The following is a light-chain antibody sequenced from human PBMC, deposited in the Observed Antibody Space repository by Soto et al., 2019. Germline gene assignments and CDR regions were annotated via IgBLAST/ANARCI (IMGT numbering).Light chain of an antibody. CDR2: GNS. CDR3: QSYDSSVTLRV. V-gene: IGLV1-40*01. J-gene: IGLJ1*01. Sequence: QSVLTQPPSVSGAPGQRVTISCTGSSSNIGAGYDVHWYQQLPGTAPKLLIYGNSNRPSGVPDRFSGSKSGTSASLAITGLQADDEADYYCQSYDSSVTLRVFETGTKLTVL. CDR1: SSNIGAGYD.